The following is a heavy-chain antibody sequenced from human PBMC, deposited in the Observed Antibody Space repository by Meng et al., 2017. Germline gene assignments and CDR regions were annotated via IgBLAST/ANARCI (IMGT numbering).Heavy chain of an antibody. CDR2: INAGNGNT. J-gene: IGHJ6*02. CDR3: ARASGRGIAASPYGMDV. Sequence: ASVKVSCKASGYTFTSYAMHWVRQAPGQRLEWMGWINAGNGNTKYSQKFQGRVTMTRDTYASTAYMELSRMRSEETAVYYCARASGRGIAASPYGMDVWGQGTTVTVSS. D-gene: IGHD6-13*01. V-gene: IGHV1-3*01. CDR1: GYTFTSYA.